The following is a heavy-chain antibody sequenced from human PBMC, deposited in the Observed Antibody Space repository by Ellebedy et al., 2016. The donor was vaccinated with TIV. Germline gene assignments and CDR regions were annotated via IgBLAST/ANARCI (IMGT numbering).Heavy chain of an antibody. CDR3: ARPQNSYGYLYFFDH. CDR1: GFSFSTYA. CDR2: MSFCGTDE. V-gene: IGHV3-30*04. D-gene: IGHD5-18*01. Sequence: GESLKISCAASGFSFSTYAMHWVRQAPGKGLEWVAVMSFCGTDEYYADSVKGRFTISRDNSKNTLYLQMNSLRVEDTALYYCARPQNSYGYLYFFDHWGQGTLVTVSS. J-gene: IGHJ4*02.